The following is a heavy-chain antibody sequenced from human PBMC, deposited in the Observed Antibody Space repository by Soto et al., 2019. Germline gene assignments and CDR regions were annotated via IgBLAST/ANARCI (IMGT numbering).Heavy chain of an antibody. CDR2: ISAYNGNT. Sequence: QVQLVQSGAEVKKPGASVKVSCKASGYTLTSYGISWVRQAPGQGLEWMGWISAYNGNTNYAQKLQGRVTMTTDTSTSTAYMELRSLRSDDTAVYYCARGYIYYDSSGYYAETFDYWGQGTLVTVSS. D-gene: IGHD3-22*01. J-gene: IGHJ4*02. CDR3: ARGYIYYDSSGYYAETFDY. CDR1: GYTLTSYG. V-gene: IGHV1-18*01.